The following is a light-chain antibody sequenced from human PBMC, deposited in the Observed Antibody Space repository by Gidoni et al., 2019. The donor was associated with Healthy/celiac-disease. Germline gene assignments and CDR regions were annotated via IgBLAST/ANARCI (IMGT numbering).Light chain of an antibody. CDR2: EVS. CDR3: SSYTSSSLWV. Sequence: QSALTQPASVSGSPGQSITISCTGTSSDVGGYNYVSWYQQPPDKAPKLMIYEVSNRPSGVSNRFSGSKSGNTASLTISGLQAEDEADYYCSSYTSSSLWVFGGGTKLTVL. V-gene: IGLV2-14*01. CDR1: SSDVGGYNY. J-gene: IGLJ3*02.